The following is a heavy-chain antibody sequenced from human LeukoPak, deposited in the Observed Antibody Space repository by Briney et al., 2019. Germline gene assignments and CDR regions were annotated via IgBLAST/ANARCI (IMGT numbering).Heavy chain of an antibody. CDR3: ARGDVVVVAAGGMYLQH. CDR1: GGTFSSYA. J-gene: IGHJ1*01. V-gene: IGHV1-69*04. CDR2: IIPILGIA. D-gene: IGHD2-15*01. Sequence: SAKVSCTASGGTFSSYAISWVRQAPGQGLEWMGRIIPILGIANYAQKFQGRVTITADKSTSTASMELSSLRSEDTAVYYCARGDVVVVAAGGMYLQHWGQGTLVTVSS.